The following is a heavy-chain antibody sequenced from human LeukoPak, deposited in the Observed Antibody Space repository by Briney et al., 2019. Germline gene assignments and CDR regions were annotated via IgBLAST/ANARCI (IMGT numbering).Heavy chain of an antibody. CDR1: GFTLSSYV. D-gene: IGHD6-19*01. Sequence: GRSLRLSCAASGFTLSSYVMHWVRQAPGKGLEWVAFISYDGSNKYYADSMKGRFTISRDNSKNMLYLQMNSLRAEDTAVYYCATGSGWYSPDYWGQGTLVTVSS. J-gene: IGHJ4*02. CDR3: ATGSGWYSPDY. V-gene: IGHV3-30*03. CDR2: ISYDGSNK.